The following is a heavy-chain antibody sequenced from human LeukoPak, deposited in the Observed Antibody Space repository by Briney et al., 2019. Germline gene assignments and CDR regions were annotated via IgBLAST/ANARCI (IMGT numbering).Heavy chain of an antibody. D-gene: IGHD3-3*01. V-gene: IGHV3-30-3*01. Sequence: GGSLRLSCAASGFTIRNYAMHWVRQAPGKGLEWVAVISYDGNNNYFADSVKGRFTISRDNAKNSLYLQMNSLRAEDTAVYYCASGDFWSGYRGGAFDIWGQGTMVTVSS. J-gene: IGHJ3*02. CDR2: ISYDGNNN. CDR1: GFTIRNYA. CDR3: ASGDFWSGYRGGAFDI.